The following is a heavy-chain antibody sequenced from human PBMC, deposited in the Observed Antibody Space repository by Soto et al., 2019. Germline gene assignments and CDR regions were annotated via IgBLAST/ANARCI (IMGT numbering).Heavy chain of an antibody. D-gene: IGHD6-13*01. CDR1: GFTFSSDA. V-gene: IGHV3-23*01. J-gene: IGHJ4*02. CDR2: ISGSDGST. CDR3: ARRSSSWYFDY. Sequence: GSLRLSCAASGFTFSSDAMNWVREAPGKGLEWVSVISGSDGSTYYADSVKGRFTISRDNSKNTLNLQMNSLRAEDTAVYYCARRSSSWYFDYWGQGTLVTVSS.